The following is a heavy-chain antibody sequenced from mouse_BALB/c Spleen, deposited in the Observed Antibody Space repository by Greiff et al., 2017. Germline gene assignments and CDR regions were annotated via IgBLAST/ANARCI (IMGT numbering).Heavy chain of an antibody. D-gene: IGHD1-2*01. CDR2: IYPADGDT. V-gene: IGHV1-80*01. Sequence: QVQLQQPGAELVRPGSSVKFSCKASGYAFRSYWMHWVKQRPGQGLEWIGQIYPADGDTKYNGKFKGKATLTADKSSSTAYMQLSSLTSEDSAVYFCARDTTATSVAYWGQGTLVTVSA. J-gene: IGHJ3*01. CDR3: ARDTTATSVAY. CDR1: GYAFRSYW.